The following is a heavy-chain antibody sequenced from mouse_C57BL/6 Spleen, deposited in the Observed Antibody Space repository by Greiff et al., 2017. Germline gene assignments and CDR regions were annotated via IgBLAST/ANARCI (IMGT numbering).Heavy chain of an antibody. Sequence: EVQLQQSGPELVKPGASVKISCKASGYSFTGYYMNWVKQSPEKSLEWIGEINPSTGGTTYNQKFKAKATLTVDKSSSTAYMQLKSLTSEDSAVYYCARKDYGPFAYWGQGTLVTVSA. CDR1: GYSFTGYY. CDR2: INPSTGGT. D-gene: IGHD1-2*01. J-gene: IGHJ3*01. V-gene: IGHV1-42*01. CDR3: ARKDYGPFAY.